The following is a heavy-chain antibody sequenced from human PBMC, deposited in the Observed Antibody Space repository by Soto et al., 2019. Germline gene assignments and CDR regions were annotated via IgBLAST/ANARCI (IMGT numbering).Heavy chain of an antibody. Sequence: EVQLVESGGGLVQPGGSLKLSCAASGFTFSGSAMHWVRQASGKGLEWVGRIRSKANSYATAYAASVKGRFTISRDHSKNTAYLQMNSLKTEDTAVYYCTRHALQYCGGDCYLLPYFDLWGRGTLVTVSS. J-gene: IGHJ2*01. CDR1: GFTFSGSA. D-gene: IGHD2-21*02. V-gene: IGHV3-73*02. CDR3: TRHALQYCGGDCYLLPYFDL. CDR2: IRSKANSYAT.